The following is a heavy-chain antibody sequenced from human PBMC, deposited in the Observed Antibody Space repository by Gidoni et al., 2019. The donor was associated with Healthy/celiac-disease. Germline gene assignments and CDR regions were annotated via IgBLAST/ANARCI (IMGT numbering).Heavy chain of an antibody. CDR3: ARGCYYDSSGPLDY. CDR2: IYSGGST. D-gene: IGHD3-22*01. CDR1: GFTVSSNY. V-gene: IGHV3-66*01. Sequence: EVQLVESGGGLVQPGGSLRLSCAASGFTVSSNYMSWVRQAPGKGLEWVSVIYSGGSTYYADSVKGRFTISRDNSKNTLYLQMNSLRAEDTAVYYCARGCYYDSSGPLDYWGQGTLVTVSS. J-gene: IGHJ4*02.